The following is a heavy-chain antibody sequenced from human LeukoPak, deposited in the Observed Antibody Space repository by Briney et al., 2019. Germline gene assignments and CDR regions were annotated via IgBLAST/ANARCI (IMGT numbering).Heavy chain of an antibody. J-gene: IGHJ4*02. CDR2: ISGSGGST. V-gene: IGHV3-23*01. CDR3: AKVADIVVVPAALDY. D-gene: IGHD2-2*01. CDR1: GLTFSSYA. Sequence: GGSLRLSCAASGLTFSSYAMSWVRQAPGKGLEWVSAISGSGGSTYYADSVKGRFTISRDNSKNTLYLQMNSLRAEDTAVYYCAKVADIVVVPAALDYWGQGTLVTVSS.